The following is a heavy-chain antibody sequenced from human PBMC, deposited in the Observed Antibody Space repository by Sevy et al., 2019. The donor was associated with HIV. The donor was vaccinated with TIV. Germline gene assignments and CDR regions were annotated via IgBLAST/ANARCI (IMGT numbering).Heavy chain of an antibody. J-gene: IGHJ1*01. V-gene: IGHV3-30-3*01. Sequence: GGSLRLSCAASGFTFSSYAMSWVRQAPGKGLEWVAVISYDGSNKYYADSVKGRFTISRDNSKNTLYLQMNSLRAEDTAVYYCARDEKRFATGYFQHWGQGTLVTVSS. CDR1: GFTFSSYA. CDR2: ISYDGSNK. D-gene: IGHD3-10*01. CDR3: ARDEKRFATGYFQH.